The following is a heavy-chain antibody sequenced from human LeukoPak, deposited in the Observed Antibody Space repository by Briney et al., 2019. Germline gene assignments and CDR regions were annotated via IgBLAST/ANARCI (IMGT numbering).Heavy chain of an antibody. Sequence: GGSLRLSCAASGFTFSNYWMLWVCQAPGKGLVWVSRINIDGSGTTYADSVKGRITISRDNAKNTLYLQMNSLRAEDTAVYYCTRGHHSGSYFPPDYWGQGTLVIVSS. CDR2: INIDGSGT. CDR1: GFTFSNYW. V-gene: IGHV3-74*01. CDR3: TRGHHSGSYFPPDY. D-gene: IGHD1-26*01. J-gene: IGHJ4*02.